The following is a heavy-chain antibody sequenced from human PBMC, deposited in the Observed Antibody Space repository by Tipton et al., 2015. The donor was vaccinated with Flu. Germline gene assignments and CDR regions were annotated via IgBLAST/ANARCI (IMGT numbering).Heavy chain of an antibody. V-gene: IGHV3-66*02. CDR1: GFTVSDNY. D-gene: IGHD5-24*01. J-gene: IGHJ4*02. CDR3: ARLRDNY. CDR2: IFSGGST. Sequence: GSLRLSCAASGFTVSDNYISWVRQAPGKGLEWVSLIFSGGSTYYADSVKGRFTISRDSPKNTVYLQINSLRPEDTAVYYCARLRDNYWGQGTLVTVSS.